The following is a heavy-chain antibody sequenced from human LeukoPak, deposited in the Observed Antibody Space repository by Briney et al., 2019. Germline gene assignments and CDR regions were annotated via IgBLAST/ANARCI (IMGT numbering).Heavy chain of an antibody. CDR2: IYHSGST. V-gene: IGHV4-38-2*01. CDR3: ARADYYGSGSYYGMDV. CDR1: VYSISSGYY. Sequence: PSETLSLTCAVSVYSISSGYYWGWIRQPPGKGLEWIGSIYHSGSTYYNPSLKNRVTISVDTSKNQFSLKLSSVTAADTAVYYCARADYYGSGSYYGMDVWGKGTTVTVSS. J-gene: IGHJ6*04. D-gene: IGHD3-10*01.